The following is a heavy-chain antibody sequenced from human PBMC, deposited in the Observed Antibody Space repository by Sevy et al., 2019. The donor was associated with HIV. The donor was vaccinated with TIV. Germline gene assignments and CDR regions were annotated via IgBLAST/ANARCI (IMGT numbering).Heavy chain of an antibody. V-gene: IGHV3-21*01. D-gene: IGHD1-26*01. CDR2: FSSGSTYI. Sequence: GGSLRLSCAASGFTFSSYSMNWVRQAPEKGLEWVSSFSSGSTYIYYVDSVKGRFTISRDNAKNSLYLQMNSLRAEDTAVYYCASDRGVGTSSYGMDVWGQGTTVTVSS. CDR3: ASDRGVGTSSYGMDV. CDR1: GFTFSSYS. J-gene: IGHJ6*02.